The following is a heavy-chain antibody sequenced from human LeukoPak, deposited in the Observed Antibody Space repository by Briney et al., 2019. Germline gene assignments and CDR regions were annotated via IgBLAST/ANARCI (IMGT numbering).Heavy chain of an antibody. CDR3: ARLLRTGMTGYYFDL. Sequence: PSETLSPTCTVSGDSISSYYWSWIRQPPGKGLECIGYMYYSGSTNYNPSLKSRVTISVDTSKNQFSLKLSSVTAADTALYYCARLLRTGMTGYYFDLWGRGTLVTVSS. CDR1: GDSISSYY. J-gene: IGHJ2*01. D-gene: IGHD3-9*01. CDR2: MYYSGST. V-gene: IGHV4-59*01.